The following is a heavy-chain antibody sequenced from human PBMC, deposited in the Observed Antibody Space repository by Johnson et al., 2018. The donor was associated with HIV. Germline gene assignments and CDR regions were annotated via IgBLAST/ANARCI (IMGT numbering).Heavy chain of an antibody. V-gene: IGHV3-30-3*01. CDR2: ISYDGSNK. J-gene: IGHJ3*02. CDR3: AREGHYDSRLGAFDI. D-gene: IGHD3-22*01. Sequence: QVQLVESGGGVVQPGRSLRLSCAASGFTFSSYAMHWVRQAPGKGLEWVAVISYDGSNKYYADSVKARFTISRANSKNTLYLQMNRLRAEDTAFYYCAREGHYDSRLGAFDIWGQGTMVTVSS. CDR1: GFTFSSYA.